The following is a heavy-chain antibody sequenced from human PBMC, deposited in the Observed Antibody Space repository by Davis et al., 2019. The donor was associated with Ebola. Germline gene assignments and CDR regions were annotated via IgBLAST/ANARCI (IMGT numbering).Heavy chain of an antibody. CDR2: LSGSGAST. CDR3: AKDRGDSSAYYVH. D-gene: IGHD3-22*01. Sequence: PGGSLRLSCAASGFTFSNYAMSWVRQAPGKGLQWVSGLSGSGASTYYADSVKGRFTISRDNFKNTLFLQMNSLRAEDTAVYYCAKDRGDSSAYYVHWGQGTLVTVSS. CDR1: GFTFSNYA. J-gene: IGHJ4*02. V-gene: IGHV3-23*01.